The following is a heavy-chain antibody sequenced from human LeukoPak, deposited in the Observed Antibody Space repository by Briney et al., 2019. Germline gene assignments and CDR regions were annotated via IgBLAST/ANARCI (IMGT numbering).Heavy chain of an antibody. CDR3: ARDLMWSPGHGMDV. D-gene: IGHD2-21*01. CDR2: IKQDEGDK. Sequence: GGSLRLSCAASGFTFSNYWMSWVRQTPGSGLEWVANIKQDEGDKYYVDSVKGRFTISRDNAKNSLYLQMNSLRAEDTAVYYCARDLMWSPGHGMDVWGQGTTVTVTS. J-gene: IGHJ6*02. V-gene: IGHV3-7*04. CDR1: GFTFSNYW.